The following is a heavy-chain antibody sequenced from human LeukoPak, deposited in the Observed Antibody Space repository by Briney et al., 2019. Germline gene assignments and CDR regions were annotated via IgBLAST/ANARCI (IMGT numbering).Heavy chain of an antibody. V-gene: IGHV3-30*02. Sequence: GGSLRLSCAASGFTFSSYGMHWVRQAPGKGLEWVAFIRYDGSNKYYADSVKGRFTISRDNSKNTLYLQMNSLRADDTAVYYCAKDGRAATPVPYYFDYWGQGTLVTVSS. J-gene: IGHJ4*02. CDR2: IRYDGSNK. D-gene: IGHD2-15*01. CDR1: GFTFSSYG. CDR3: AKDGRAATPVPYYFDY.